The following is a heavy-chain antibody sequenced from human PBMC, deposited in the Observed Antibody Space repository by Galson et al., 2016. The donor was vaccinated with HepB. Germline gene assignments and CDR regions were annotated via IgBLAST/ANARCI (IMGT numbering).Heavy chain of an antibody. CDR1: GFTVSDSY. V-gene: IGHV3-53*01. J-gene: IGHJ3*02. Sequence: SLRLSCAASGFTVSDSYMGWVRQAPGKGLIWVSVIFGGGATYYADSAKGRFTISRDSSKNTLNLQMNSLRAEDTAVYCCARGTAVLAGDAFDIWGQGTLVTVSS. CDR3: ARGTAVLAGDAFDI. D-gene: IGHD1-1*01. CDR2: IFGGGAT.